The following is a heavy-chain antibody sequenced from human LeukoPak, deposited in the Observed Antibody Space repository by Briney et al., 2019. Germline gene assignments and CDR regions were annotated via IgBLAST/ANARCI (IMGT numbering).Heavy chain of an antibody. V-gene: IGHV4-39*01. D-gene: IGHD3-10*01. CDR1: GGSISSSSYY. CDR3: ARQRYCYGSGSAY. J-gene: IGHJ4*02. Sequence: SETLSLTCTVSGGSISSSSYYWGWIRQPPGKGLEWIGSIYYSGSTYYNPSLKSRVTISVDTSKNQFSLKLSSVTAADTAVYYCARQRYCYGSGSAYWGQGTLVTVSS. CDR2: IYYSGST.